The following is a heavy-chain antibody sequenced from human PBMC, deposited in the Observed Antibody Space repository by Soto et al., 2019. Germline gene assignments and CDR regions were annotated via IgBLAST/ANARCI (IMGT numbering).Heavy chain of an antibody. Sequence: EVQLLESGGGLVQPGGSLRLSCAASRFTLSSYAMSWVRQAPGKGLEWVSVISISGNYTYYADSVKGRFTISRDNSKNMLYLHMNSLRAEDTAIYYCANEEPATYWGQGTLVTVSS. CDR2: ISISGNYT. J-gene: IGHJ4*02. CDR3: ANEEPATY. V-gene: IGHV3-23*01. CDR1: RFTLSSYA. D-gene: IGHD1-26*01.